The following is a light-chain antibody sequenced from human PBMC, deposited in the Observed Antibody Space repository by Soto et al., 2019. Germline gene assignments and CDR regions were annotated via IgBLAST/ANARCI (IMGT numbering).Light chain of an antibody. CDR3: QQYENVPYT. CDR2: DAS. Sequence: DIQMTQSPSSLSASIGDRVSFTCQASQDISKFLNWYQHKPGQAPSLLIYDASKSHFGVPSRFSGSGSGTDFTFTISSMPTEDNAQYYCQQYENVPYTFGPGTKVDIK. CDR1: QDISKF. V-gene: IGKV1-33*01. J-gene: IGKJ3*01.